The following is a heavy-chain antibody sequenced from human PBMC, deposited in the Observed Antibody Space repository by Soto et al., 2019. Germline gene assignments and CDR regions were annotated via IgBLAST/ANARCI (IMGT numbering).Heavy chain of an antibody. Sequence: QVQLVQSGAEVKKPGSSVKVSCKASGGTFSSYTISWVRQAPGQGLEWMGRVIPILGIANYAQKFQGRVTITADKSTSTAYRELSSMRSEDTAVYYCARDPGIVVVPADLGIWGQGTMVTVSS. J-gene: IGHJ3*02. CDR1: GGTFSSYT. V-gene: IGHV1-69*08. CDR3: ARDPGIVVVPADLGI. CDR2: VIPILGIA. D-gene: IGHD2-2*01.